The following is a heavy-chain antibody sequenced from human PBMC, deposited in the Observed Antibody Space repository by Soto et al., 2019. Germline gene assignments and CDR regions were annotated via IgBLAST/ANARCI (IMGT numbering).Heavy chain of an antibody. D-gene: IGHD3-22*01. J-gene: IGHJ3*02. CDR1: GFTVSTYW. CDR3: AREGYYYDSSGYGGVDAFDI. Sequence: PGGSLRLSCAASGFTVSTYWMTWVRQAPGKGLEWVANIKQDGSEKHYVDSVKGRFTISRDNAKNSLYLQMNSLRAEDTAVYYCAREGYYYDSSGYGGVDAFDIWGQGTMVTVSS. V-gene: IGHV3-7*01. CDR2: IKQDGSEK.